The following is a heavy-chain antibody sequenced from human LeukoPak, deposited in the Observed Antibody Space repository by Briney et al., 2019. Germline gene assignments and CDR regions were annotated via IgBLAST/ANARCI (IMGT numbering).Heavy chain of an antibody. CDR3: AKDHGVGYCSSTSCY. CDR2: ISGSGGST. CDR1: GFTFSSYA. D-gene: IGHD2-2*01. J-gene: IGHJ4*02. Sequence: GGSLRLSCAASGFTFSSYAMSWVRQAPGKGLEWVSAISGSGGSTSYADSVKGRFTIYRDNSKNTLYLQMNSLRAEDTAVYYCAKDHGVGYCSSTSCYWGQGTLVTVSS. V-gene: IGHV3-23*01.